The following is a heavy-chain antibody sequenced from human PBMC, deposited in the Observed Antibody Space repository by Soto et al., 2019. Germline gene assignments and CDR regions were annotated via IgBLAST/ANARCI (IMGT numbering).Heavy chain of an antibody. CDR2: IYQSGST. V-gene: IGHV4-30-2*01. CDR1: GGSISSGGYS. CDR3: ARGGSWFDP. Sequence: PSETLSLTCAVSGGSISSGGYSWTWIRQPPGKGLEWIGYIYQSGSTYYNPSFKSRVTISADRSKNQFSLNLRSVTAADTAVYYCARGGSWFDPWGQGTLVTVSA. J-gene: IGHJ5*02.